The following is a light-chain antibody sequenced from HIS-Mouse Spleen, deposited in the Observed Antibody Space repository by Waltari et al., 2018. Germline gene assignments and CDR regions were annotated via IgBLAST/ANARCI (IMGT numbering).Light chain of an antibody. V-gene: IGLV3-1*01. CDR1: KLGDKY. Sequence: SYELTQPPSVSVSPGQTASITCSGDKLGDKYACWYQQKPGQSPVLVIDQDSKRPSGFPGRFSGSNSGNTATLTISGTQAMDEADYYCQAWDSSTYVFGTGTKVTVL. CDR3: QAWDSSTYV. CDR2: QDS. J-gene: IGLJ1*01.